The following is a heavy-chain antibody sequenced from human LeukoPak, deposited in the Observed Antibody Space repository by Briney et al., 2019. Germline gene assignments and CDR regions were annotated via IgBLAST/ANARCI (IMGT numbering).Heavy chain of an antibody. CDR3: ARSQLPTYYYYYYMDV. D-gene: IGHD2-2*01. CDR1: GGTFSSYA. J-gene: IGHJ6*03. V-gene: IGHV1-69*05. Sequence: RASVKVSCKASGGTFSSYAISWVRQAPGQGLEWMGGIIPIFGTANYAQKFQGRVTVTTDESTSTAYMELSSLRSEDTAVYYCARSQLPTYYYYYYMDVWGKGTTVTVSS. CDR2: IIPIFGTA.